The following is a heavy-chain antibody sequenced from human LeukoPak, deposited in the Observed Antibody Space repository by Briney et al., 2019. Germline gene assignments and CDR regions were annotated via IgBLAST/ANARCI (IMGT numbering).Heavy chain of an antibody. CDR1: GFTFNTYA. V-gene: IGHV3-30-3*01. CDR3: ARDRDDLPSNWFDP. Sequence: GGSLRLSCAASGFTFNTYAMHWVRQAPGKGLEWVAVISYDGSNKYYADSVKGRFTISRDNSKNTLYLQMNSLRAEDTAVYYCARDRDDLPSNWFDPWGQGTLVTVSS. J-gene: IGHJ5*02. CDR2: ISYDGSNK. D-gene: IGHD3-3*01.